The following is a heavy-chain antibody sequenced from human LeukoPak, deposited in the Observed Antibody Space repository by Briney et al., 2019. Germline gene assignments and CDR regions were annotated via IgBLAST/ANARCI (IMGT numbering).Heavy chain of an antibody. CDR3: AKYAPPTTVVTRYFDY. CDR1: GFTFSSYA. CDR2: IGRSGADI. V-gene: IGHV3-23*01. J-gene: IGHJ4*02. D-gene: IGHD4-17*01. Sequence: GGSLRLSCAASGFTFSSYAMTWVRQAPGKGLEWLSVIGRSGADIQYADSVKGRFTISRDNSKNTLYLQMNSLRAEDTALYYCAKYAPPTTVVTRYFDYWGQGTLVTVS.